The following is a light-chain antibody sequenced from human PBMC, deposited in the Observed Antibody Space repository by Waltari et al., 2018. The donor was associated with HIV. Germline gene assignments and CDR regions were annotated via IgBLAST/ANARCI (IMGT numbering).Light chain of an antibody. CDR2: LGS. CDR1: QSLLHSNGYNS. Sequence: DIVMTQSPLSLPVTPGEPASISCRSSQSLLHSNGYNSLDWYLQKPGQSPQLLIYLGSNRASGVPDRFSGSGSGTYFTLNISRVEAEDVGAYYCMQGLQIPLTFGGGTKVEIK. CDR3: MQGLQIPLT. J-gene: IGKJ4*01. V-gene: IGKV2-28*01.